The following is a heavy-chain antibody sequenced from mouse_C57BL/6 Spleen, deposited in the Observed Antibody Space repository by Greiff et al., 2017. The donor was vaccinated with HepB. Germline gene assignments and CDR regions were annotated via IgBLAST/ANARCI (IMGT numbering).Heavy chain of an antibody. CDR3: ARVGGNFDY. V-gene: IGHV3-6*01. J-gene: IGHJ2*01. CDR2: ISYDGSN. Sequence: ESGPGLVKPSQSLSLTCSVTGYSITSGYYWNWIRQFPGNKLEWMGYISYDGSNNYNPSLKNRISITRDTSKNQIFLKLNSVTTEDTATYYCARVGGNFDYWGQGTTLTVSS. CDR1: GYSITSGYY. D-gene: IGHD1-1*02.